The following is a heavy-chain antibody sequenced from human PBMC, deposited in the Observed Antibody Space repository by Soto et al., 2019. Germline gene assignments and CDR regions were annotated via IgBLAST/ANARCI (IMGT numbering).Heavy chain of an antibody. J-gene: IGHJ5*02. CDR1: GGSISSYY. CDR2: IYYSGST. V-gene: IGHV4-59*01. Sequence: PSETLSLTCTVSGGSISSYYWSWIRQPPGKGLEWIGYIYYSGSTNYNPSLKSRVTISVDTSKNQFSLKLSSVTAADTAVYYCARDLGYSSSIWFAPWGQGTRVTVSS. CDR3: ARDLGYSSSIWFAP. D-gene: IGHD6-6*01.